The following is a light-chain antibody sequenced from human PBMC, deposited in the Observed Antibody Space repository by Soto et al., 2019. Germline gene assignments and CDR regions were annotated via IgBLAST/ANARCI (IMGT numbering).Light chain of an antibody. J-gene: IGLJ2*01. CDR2: NND. CDR3: ATWDDSLNGVV. Sequence: QSVLTQPPSASGTPGQTVTISCSGSSSNIGSDAVHWYQQLPGTAPKLLIHNNDQRPSGVPDRFSGSKSGTSASLAISGLQSDDEADYYCATWDDSLNGVVFGGGTKLTV. V-gene: IGLV1-44*01. CDR1: SSNIGSDA.